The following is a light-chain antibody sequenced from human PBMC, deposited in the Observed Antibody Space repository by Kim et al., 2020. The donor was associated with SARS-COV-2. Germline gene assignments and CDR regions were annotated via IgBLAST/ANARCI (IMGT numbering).Light chain of an antibody. CDR3: QQYNTWPFT. CDR2: DTS. J-gene: IGKJ2*01. V-gene: IGKV3-15*01. CDR1: QSVSRK. Sequence: EIVMTQSPATLSVSPGDRVVLSCRASQSVSRKLAWYQQKPGQSPRVLIYDTSTRATGSPARFSGSGSGIEFTLTISSLQSEDFAVYFCQQYNTWPFTFGQETKLEI.